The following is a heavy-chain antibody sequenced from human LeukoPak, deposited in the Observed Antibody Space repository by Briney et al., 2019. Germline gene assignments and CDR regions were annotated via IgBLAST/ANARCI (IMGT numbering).Heavy chain of an antibody. CDR1: GGSISSYY. CDR2: IYTSGST. Sequence: PSETLSLTCIVSGGSISSYYWSWIRQLAGKGLEWIGRIYTSGSTNYNPSLKSRVTMSVDTSKNQFSLKLSSVTAADTAVYYCARATYSSSWYYFDYWGQGTLVTVSS. J-gene: IGHJ4*02. D-gene: IGHD6-13*01. V-gene: IGHV4-4*07. CDR3: ARATYSSSWYYFDY.